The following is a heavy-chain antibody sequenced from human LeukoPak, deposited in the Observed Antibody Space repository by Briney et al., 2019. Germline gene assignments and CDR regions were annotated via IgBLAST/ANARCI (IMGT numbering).Heavy chain of an antibody. CDR2: IYYSGST. CDR1: GGSISSYY. D-gene: IGHD1-26*01. Sequence: PSETLSLTCTVSGGSISSYYWSWIRQPPGKGLEWIGYIYYSGSTNYNPSLKSRVTISVDTSKNQFSLKLSSVTAADTAVYYCARDPDSGSYIYFDYWGQGTLVTVSS. V-gene: IGHV4-59*01. CDR3: ARDPDSGSYIYFDY. J-gene: IGHJ4*02.